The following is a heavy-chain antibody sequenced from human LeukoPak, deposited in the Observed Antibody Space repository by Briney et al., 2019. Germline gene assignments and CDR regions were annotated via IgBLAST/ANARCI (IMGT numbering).Heavy chain of an antibody. D-gene: IGHD3-10*01. Sequence: KTSETLSLTCAVYGESMIGHYWTWIRQPPGKRLEWIGEIHHSGGTNSNPSLKNRLTMSIDMSKNQFSLKLKSVTAADTAVYYCARAPASGSGRAYDHWAQGNLVPVSS. CDR3: ARAPASGSGRAYDH. CDR2: IHHSGGT. V-gene: IGHV4-34*01. CDR1: GESMIGHY. J-gene: IGHJ4*02.